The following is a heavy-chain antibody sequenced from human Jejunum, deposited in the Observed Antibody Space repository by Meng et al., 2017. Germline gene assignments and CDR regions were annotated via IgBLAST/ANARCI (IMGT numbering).Heavy chain of an antibody. J-gene: IGHJ4*02. V-gene: IGHV4-39*07. D-gene: IGHD3-22*01. CDR1: GDSISHNNNY. CDR3: ARDSYYDSSAYYY. CDR2: IYYTGNT. Sequence: PAPGLLNPSETLSLSCTVHGDSISHNNNYWGWIRQPPGKGLEWIGNIYYTGNTYYNPSLRSRLTISVDTSKNQFSLTLNSVTAADTAVYYCARDSYYDSSAYYYWGQGTLVTVSS.